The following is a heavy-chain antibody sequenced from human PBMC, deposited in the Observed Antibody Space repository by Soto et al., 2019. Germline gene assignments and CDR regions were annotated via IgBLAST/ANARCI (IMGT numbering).Heavy chain of an antibody. CDR1: GFTFSDYS. V-gene: IGHV3-11*01. D-gene: IGHD4-17*01. CDR3: ASHTVTPHYVMYV. J-gene: IGHJ6*02. Sequence: QVQLVESGGGLVKPGGSLRLSCAASGFTFSDYSMSWIRQAPGKGLEWVSYISSSGSTIYYADSVKGRFTISRDNAKNSLYLQMNSLRAEGTAVYYCASHTVTPHYVMYVWGQGTTVTVSS. CDR2: ISSSGSTI.